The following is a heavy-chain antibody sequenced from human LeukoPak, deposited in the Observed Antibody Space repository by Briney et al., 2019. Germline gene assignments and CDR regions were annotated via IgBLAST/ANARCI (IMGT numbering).Heavy chain of an antibody. CDR2: MNPNSGNT. CDR1: GYTFTSYD. V-gene: IGHV1-8*01. J-gene: IGHJ6*03. D-gene: IGHD5-24*01. CDR3: ARGPRGRWLQYYYYYYMDV. Sequence: GASVKVSCKASGYTFTSYDINWVRQATGQGLEWMGWMNPNSGNTGYAQKFQGRVTMTRNTSISTAYMELSSLRSEDTAVYYCARGPRGRWLQYYYYYYMDVWGKGTTVTISS.